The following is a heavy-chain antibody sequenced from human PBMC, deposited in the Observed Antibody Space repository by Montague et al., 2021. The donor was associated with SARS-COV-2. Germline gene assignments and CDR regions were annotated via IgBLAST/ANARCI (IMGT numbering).Heavy chain of an antibody. V-gene: IGHV3-23*01. Sequence: SLRLSCAASGFTFNTYTMTWVRQAPGKGLEWVSSISGGGDITYYXDSVQGRFTISRDNSKNTLYLRMNSLRAEDTALYFCAKGEVGYCISTSCYFVYWGQGTLVTVSS. J-gene: IGHJ4*02. CDR1: GFTFNTYT. CDR3: AKGEVGYCISTSCYFVY. CDR2: ISGGGDIT. D-gene: IGHD2-2*01.